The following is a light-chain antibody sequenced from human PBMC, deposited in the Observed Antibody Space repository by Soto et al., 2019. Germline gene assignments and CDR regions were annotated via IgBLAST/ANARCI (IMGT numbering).Light chain of an antibody. Sequence: EIVMTQSPGTLSLSPGERATISCRASQSVSDDYLAWYQQKPGQAPILVISGAPTRATGIPDRFRGSGSGTDLTLTISRLEPEDFAIYYCQQYGTTPYTFGQGTRLEIK. CDR1: QSVSDDY. J-gene: IGKJ2*01. V-gene: IGKV3-20*01. CDR3: QQYGTTPYT. CDR2: GAP.